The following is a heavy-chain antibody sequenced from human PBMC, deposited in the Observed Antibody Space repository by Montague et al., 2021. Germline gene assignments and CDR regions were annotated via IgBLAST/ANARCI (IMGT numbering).Heavy chain of an antibody. CDR1: GLTLDNCA. Sequence: SLRLPCAVSGLTLDNCAMTWVRQAPGKGLEWVSGISASSDNIYYADSVKGRVTISRDNSKNTLYLQMRDLRAEDTAVYYCARDRRGGTYFDYWGQGTLVTVSS. CDR3: ARDRRGGTYFDY. V-gene: IGHV3-23*01. CDR2: ISASSDNI. D-gene: IGHD2-15*01. J-gene: IGHJ4*02.